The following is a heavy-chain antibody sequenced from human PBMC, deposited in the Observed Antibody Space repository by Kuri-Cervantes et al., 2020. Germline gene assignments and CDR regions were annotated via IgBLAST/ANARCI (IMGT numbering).Heavy chain of an antibody. CDR1: GFTFSNCW. D-gene: IGHD6-13*01. V-gene: IGHV3-7*01. J-gene: IGHJ4*02. Sequence: GGSLRLSCAASGFTFSNCWMTWVRQAPGKGLEWVANIKQDGSEKYYVDSVKGRFTISRDNAENSLYLQMNSLRAEDTAVYYCARDAKREGQQLELNYLDSWGQGTLVTVSS. CDR2: IKQDGSEK. CDR3: ARDAKREGQQLELNYLDS.